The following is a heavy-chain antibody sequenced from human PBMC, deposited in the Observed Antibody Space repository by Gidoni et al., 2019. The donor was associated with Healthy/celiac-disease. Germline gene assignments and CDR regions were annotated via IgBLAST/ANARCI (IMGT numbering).Heavy chain of an antibody. V-gene: IGHV3-30*18. CDR3: AKQSPGSHFDY. J-gene: IGHJ4*02. D-gene: IGHD2-15*01. Sequence: QVQLVESGGGVVQPGRSLRLSCAASGFTFSSYGMHWVRQAPGKGLEWVAVISYDGSNKYYADSVKGRFTISRDNSKNTLYLQMNSLRAEDTAVYYCAKQSPGSHFDYWGQGTLVTVSS. CDR1: GFTFSSYG. CDR2: ISYDGSNK.